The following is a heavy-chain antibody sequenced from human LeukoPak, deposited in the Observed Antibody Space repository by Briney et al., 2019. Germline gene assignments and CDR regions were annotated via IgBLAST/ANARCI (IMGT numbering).Heavy chain of an antibody. V-gene: IGHV3-48*01. CDR3: AREYYDFWSGSFQH. Sequence: PGGSLRLSCAASGFTFSTYGMTWVRQAPGKGLEWISYISSSGDSIKYADSVKGRFTISRDNSKNTLYLQMNSLRAEDTAVYYCAREYYDFWSGSFQHWGQGTLVTVSS. J-gene: IGHJ1*01. CDR2: ISSSGDSI. D-gene: IGHD3-3*01. CDR1: GFTFSTYG.